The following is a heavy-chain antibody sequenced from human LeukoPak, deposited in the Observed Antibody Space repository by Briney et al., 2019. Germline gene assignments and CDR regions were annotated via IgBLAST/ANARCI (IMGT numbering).Heavy chain of an antibody. D-gene: IGHD1/OR15-1a*01. CDR2: IYPGDSDT. CDR3: ARFSLGNKGGDAFDI. CDR1: GYSFTSYW. Sequence: PGESLTISCKGSGYSFTSYWIGWVRQMHGKDLQWMGIIYPGDSDTRYSPSFQGQVTISTDKSISTAYLQWSSLKASDTAMDYCARFSLGNKGGDAFDIWGQGTMVTVSS. V-gene: IGHV5-51*01. J-gene: IGHJ3*02.